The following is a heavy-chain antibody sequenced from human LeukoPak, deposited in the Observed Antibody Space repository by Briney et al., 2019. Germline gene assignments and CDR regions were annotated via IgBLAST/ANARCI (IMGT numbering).Heavy chain of an antibody. CDR3: TRGWSGSRCSTHGCYYFDY. CDR1: GFTFSSYD. CDR2: IGTASDP. D-gene: IGHD3-3*01. J-gene: IGHJ4*02. Sequence: GGSLRLSCAASGFTFSSYDMHWVRQVPGKGLEWVSAIGTASDPYYPGSVKGRFTISRDNAENSFHLQMNSLRAGDTAVYYCTRGWSGSRCSTHGCYYFDYWGQGTLVTVSS. V-gene: IGHV3-13*05.